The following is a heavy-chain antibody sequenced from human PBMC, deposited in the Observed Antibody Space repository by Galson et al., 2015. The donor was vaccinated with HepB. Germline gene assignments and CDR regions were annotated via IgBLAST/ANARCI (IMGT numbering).Heavy chain of an antibody. CDR1: GFTFSSSA. Sequence: FLRLSCAASGFTFSSSAMSWVRQAPGKGLEWVSAISGSGGSTYYADSVKGRFTISRDNSKNTLYLQMNSLRAEDTAVYYCAKDTPYYDFWSGPTLYYFDYWGQGTLVTVSS. J-gene: IGHJ4*02. V-gene: IGHV3-23*01. CDR2: ISGSGGST. CDR3: AKDTPYYDFWSGPTLYYFDY. D-gene: IGHD3-3*01.